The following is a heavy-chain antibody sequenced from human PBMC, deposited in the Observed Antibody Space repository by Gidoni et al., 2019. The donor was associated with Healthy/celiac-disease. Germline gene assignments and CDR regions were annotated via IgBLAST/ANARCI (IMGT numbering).Heavy chain of an antibody. Sequence: EVQLVESGGGLVKPGGSLRLSCAASGFTFSNAWMSWVRQAPGKGLEWVGRIKSKTDGGTTDYAAPVKGRFTISRDDSKNTLYLQMNSLKTEDTAVYYCTTVWVISRWFGELKAPKPPDYWGQGTLVTVSS. CDR1: GFTFSNAW. CDR2: IKSKTDGGTT. CDR3: TTVWVISRWFGELKAPKPPDY. D-gene: IGHD3-10*01. V-gene: IGHV3-15*01. J-gene: IGHJ4*02.